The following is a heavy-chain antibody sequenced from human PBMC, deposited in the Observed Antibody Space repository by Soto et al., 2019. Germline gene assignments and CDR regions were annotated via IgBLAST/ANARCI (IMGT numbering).Heavy chain of an antibody. D-gene: IGHD5-12*01. CDR2: MAYDGSNE. CDR3: AKNTVGLSRYYYYGMDV. Sequence: PGGSLRLSCAASPFTFRSFGIHCVRQPPGKGLEWVAVMAYDGSNEYYADSVRGRFTICRDNSKSTVYLQMNSLRPEDTAVYYCAKNTVGLSRYYYYGMDVWGQGTTVTVSS. J-gene: IGHJ6*02. V-gene: IGHV3-30*18. CDR1: PFTFRSFG.